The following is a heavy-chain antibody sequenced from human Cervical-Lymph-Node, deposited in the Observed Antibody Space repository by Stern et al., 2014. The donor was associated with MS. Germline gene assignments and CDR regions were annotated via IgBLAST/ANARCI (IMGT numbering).Heavy chain of an antibody. J-gene: IGHJ4*02. Sequence: QVQLVQSGAEVKKPGASVKVSCKASGYSFTTYGISWVRQAPGQRPEWMGWINTYNGNTHYSQKLQGRVTMTTDTSTTTAYMELRSLKSDDTAIYYCARDSGTYAFDSWGQGTLVTVSS. V-gene: IGHV1-18*01. CDR2: INTYNGNT. CDR1: GYSFTTYG. CDR3: ARDSGTYAFDS. D-gene: IGHD1-26*01.